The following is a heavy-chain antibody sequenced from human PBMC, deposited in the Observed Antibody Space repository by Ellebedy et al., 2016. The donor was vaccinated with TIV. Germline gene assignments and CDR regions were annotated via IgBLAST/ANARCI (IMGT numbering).Heavy chain of an antibody. CDR1: GYTFTGYY. Sequence: ASVKVSCXASGYTFTGYYMHWVRQAPGQGLEWMGWINPNSGGTNYAQTFQGRVTMTRDTSISTAYMELSRLRSDDTAVYYCARGGTMVRDYYYHMDVWGKGTTVTVSS. CDR3: ARGGTMVRDYYYHMDV. J-gene: IGHJ6*03. CDR2: INPNSGGT. V-gene: IGHV1-2*02. D-gene: IGHD3-10*01.